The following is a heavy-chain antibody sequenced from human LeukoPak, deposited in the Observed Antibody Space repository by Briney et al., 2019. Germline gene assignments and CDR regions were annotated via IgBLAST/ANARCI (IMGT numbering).Heavy chain of an antibody. J-gene: IGHJ4*02. D-gene: IGHD3-10*01. V-gene: IGHV4-31*03. Sequence: SQTLSLTCTVSGGSISSGGYYWSWIRQHPGKGLEWIGCIYYSGSTYYNPSLKSRVTISVDTSKNQFSLKLSSVTAADTAVYYCARVYGFSFYLDYWGQGTLVTVSS. CDR3: ARVYGFSFYLDY. CDR1: GGSISSGGYY. CDR2: IYYSGST.